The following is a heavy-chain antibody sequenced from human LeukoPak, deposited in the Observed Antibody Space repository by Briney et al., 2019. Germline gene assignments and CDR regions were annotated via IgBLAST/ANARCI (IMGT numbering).Heavy chain of an antibody. CDR1: GFTFSSYW. CDR3: ARDPHGGSGSDPHDAFDI. V-gene: IGHV3-74*01. Sequence: GGSLRLSCAASGFTFSSYWMHWVRQAPGKGLVWVSRIKSDGSSTSYADSVKGRFTISRDNAKNTLYLQMNSLRAEDTAVYYCARDPHGGSGSDPHDAFDIWGRGTMVTVSS. CDR2: IKSDGSST. D-gene: IGHD1-26*01. J-gene: IGHJ3*02.